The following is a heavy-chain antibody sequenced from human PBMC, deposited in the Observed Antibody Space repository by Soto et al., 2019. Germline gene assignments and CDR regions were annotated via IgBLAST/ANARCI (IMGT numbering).Heavy chain of an antibody. CDR3: ANLPDCSGGSCYSDVDP. CDR2: ISGSGGST. V-gene: IGHV3-23*01. Sequence: QPGGSLRLSCAASGFTFSSYAMSWVRQAPGKGLEWVSAISGSGGSTYYADSVKGRFTISRDNSKNTLYLQMNSLRAEDTAVYYCANLPDCSGGSCYSDVDPWGQGTLVTVSS. D-gene: IGHD2-15*01. CDR1: GFTFSSYA. J-gene: IGHJ5*02.